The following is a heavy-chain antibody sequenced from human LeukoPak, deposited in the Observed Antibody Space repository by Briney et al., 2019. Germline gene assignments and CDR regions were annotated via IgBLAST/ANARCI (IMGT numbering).Heavy chain of an antibody. J-gene: IGHJ4*02. CDR3: ARGGRDGWGSHSSIQFDY. CDR1: GGTFSIYA. Sequence: SVKVSCKASGGTFSIYAISWVRQAPGQGPEWMGGIIPIFGTANYAQKFQGRVTITADESTSTAYMELSSLRSEDTAVYYCARGGRDGWGSHSSIQFDYWGQGTLVTVSS. V-gene: IGHV1-69*01. D-gene: IGHD3-10*01. CDR2: IIPIFGTA.